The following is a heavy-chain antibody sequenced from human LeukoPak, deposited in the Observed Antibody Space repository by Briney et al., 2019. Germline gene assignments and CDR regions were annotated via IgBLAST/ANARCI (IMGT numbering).Heavy chain of an antibody. CDR1: GGTFSSYA. Sequence: GASVKVSCKASGGTFSSYAISWVRQAPGQGLEWMGRIIPILGIANYAEKFQGRVTITADKSTSTAYMELSSLRSEDTAVYYCARGVHSGLERISYYYYGMDVWGQGTTVTVSS. V-gene: IGHV1-69*04. J-gene: IGHJ6*02. CDR2: IIPILGIA. CDR3: ARGVHSGLERISYYYYGMDV. D-gene: IGHD5-12*01.